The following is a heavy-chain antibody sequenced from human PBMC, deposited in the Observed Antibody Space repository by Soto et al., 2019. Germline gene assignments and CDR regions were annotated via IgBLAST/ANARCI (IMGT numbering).Heavy chain of an antibody. V-gene: IGHV4-59*07. Sequence: TLADTSTVARRSIRSCCSRWMRQPPGKGLEWIGYIYDSGSTNYNPSLKSRVTISVDTSKNQFSLKLTSVTAADAAVYYCAAPPRYRGQGTPVTVSS. CDR1: RRSIRSCC. CDR2: IYDSGST. D-gene: IGHD6-6*01. J-gene: IGHJ4*02. CDR3: AAPPRY.